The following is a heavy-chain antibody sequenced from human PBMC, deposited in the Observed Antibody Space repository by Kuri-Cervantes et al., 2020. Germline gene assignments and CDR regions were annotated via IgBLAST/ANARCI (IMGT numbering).Heavy chain of an antibody. Sequence: ASVKVSCKASGYTFTSYGISWVRQAPGQGLEWMGWISAYNGNTNYAQKFQERVTITRDMSTSTAYMELSSLRSEDTAVYYCARTSYSSSWYGAYYYYYGMDVWGQGTTVTVSS. V-gene: IGHV1-18*01. CDR3: ARTSYSSSWYGAYYYYYGMDV. CDR2: ISAYNGNT. D-gene: IGHD6-13*01. J-gene: IGHJ6*02. CDR1: GYTFTSYG.